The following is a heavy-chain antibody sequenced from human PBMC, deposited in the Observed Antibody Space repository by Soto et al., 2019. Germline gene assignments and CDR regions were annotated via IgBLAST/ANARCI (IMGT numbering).Heavy chain of an antibody. D-gene: IGHD3-10*01. Sequence: QVQLQQWGAGLLKPSETLSLTCAVYGGSFSGYQWSWIRQTPGKGLEWIGEINDSGNINYNPSLKSRVTIFLNTPKKQISLKLSSLTAADTAVYSCARGLILWFGELSRRGGYYYYVAVWGKGTTVIVSS. CDR2: INDSGNI. J-gene: IGHJ6*03. V-gene: IGHV4-34*01. CDR1: GGSFSGYQ. CDR3: ARGLILWFGELSRRGGYYYYVAV.